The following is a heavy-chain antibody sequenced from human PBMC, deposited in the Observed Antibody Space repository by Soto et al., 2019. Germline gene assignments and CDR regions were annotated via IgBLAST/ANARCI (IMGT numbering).Heavy chain of an antibody. D-gene: IGHD6-19*01. CDR1: GFTFSSYS. CDR3: ARSIAVAGTYYYYGMDV. CDR2: ISSSSSTI. V-gene: IGHV3-48*01. J-gene: IGHJ6*02. Sequence: PGGSLRLSCAASGFTFSSYSMNWVRQAPGKGLEWVSYISSSSSTIYYADSVKGRFTISRDNAKNSLYLQMNSLRAEDTAVYYCARSIAVAGTYYYYGMDVWGQGTTVTVSS.